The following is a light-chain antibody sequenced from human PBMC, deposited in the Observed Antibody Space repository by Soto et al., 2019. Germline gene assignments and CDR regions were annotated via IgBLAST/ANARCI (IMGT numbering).Light chain of an antibody. Sequence: DIQMTQSPYTLSASVEERVTMACRASQSIGDLLAWYQQKPGEAPKVLIYKASYLESGVPSRFSGSGSGTEFTLTISSLQPEDLATYYCQHYSAFSVTFGQGTKVDI. J-gene: IGKJ1*01. CDR1: QSIGDL. V-gene: IGKV1-5*03. CDR3: QHYSAFSVT. CDR2: KAS.